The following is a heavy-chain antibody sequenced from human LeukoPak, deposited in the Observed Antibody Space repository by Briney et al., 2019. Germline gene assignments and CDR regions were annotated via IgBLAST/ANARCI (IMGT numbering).Heavy chain of an antibody. CDR1: GFTFNDYY. D-gene: IGHD3-10*01. Sequence: PGGSPRLSCAASGFTFNDYYMSWIRQAPGKGLEWVSYISSSGSTIYYADSVKGRFTISRDNAKNSLYLHMNSLRAEDTAIYYCARAVTYFYGSVTYDWFDPWGQGTLVTVSS. J-gene: IGHJ5*02. CDR3: ARAVTYFYGSVTYDWFDP. CDR2: ISSSGSTI. V-gene: IGHV3-11*04.